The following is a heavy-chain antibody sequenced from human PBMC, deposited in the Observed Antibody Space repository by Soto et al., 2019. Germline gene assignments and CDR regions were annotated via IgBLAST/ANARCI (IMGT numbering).Heavy chain of an antibody. V-gene: IGHV1-18*01. Sequence: ASVKVSCKASGYTFTSYGISWVRQAPGQGLEWMGWISAYNGNTNYAQKIQGRVTMTTDTSTSTAYMELRSLRSDDTAVFYCARTRDIVLVPAEYNWFDPWGQGTLVTVSS. D-gene: IGHD2-2*01. CDR2: ISAYNGNT. CDR1: GYTFTSYG. J-gene: IGHJ5*02. CDR3: ARTRDIVLVPAEYNWFDP.